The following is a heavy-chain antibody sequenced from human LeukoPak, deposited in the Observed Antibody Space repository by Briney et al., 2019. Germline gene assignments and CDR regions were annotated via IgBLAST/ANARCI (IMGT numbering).Heavy chain of an antibody. CDR2: IYTSGST. V-gene: IGHV4-61*02. CDR1: GGSISSGSYY. D-gene: IGHD3-3*01. Sequence: PSETLSLTCTVSGGSISSGSYYWSRIRQPAGKGLEWIGRIYTSGSTNYNPSLKSRVTISVDTSKNQFSLKLSSVTAADTAVYYCARSFGVVHDAFDIWGQGTMVTVSS. J-gene: IGHJ3*02. CDR3: ARSFGVVHDAFDI.